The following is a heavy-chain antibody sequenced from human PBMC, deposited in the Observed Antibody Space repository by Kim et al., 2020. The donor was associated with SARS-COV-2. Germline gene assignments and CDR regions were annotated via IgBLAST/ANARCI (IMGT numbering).Heavy chain of an antibody. Sequence: SETLSLTCAVYGGSFSGYYWSWIRQPPGKGLEWIGEINHSGSTNYNPSLKSRVTISVDTSKNQFSLKLSSVTAADTAVYYCARALCSSTSCYPGRDWGQGTLVTVSS. CDR2: INHSGST. CDR3: ARALCSSTSCYPGRD. J-gene: IGHJ4*02. CDR1: GGSFSGYY. V-gene: IGHV4-34*01. D-gene: IGHD2-2*01.